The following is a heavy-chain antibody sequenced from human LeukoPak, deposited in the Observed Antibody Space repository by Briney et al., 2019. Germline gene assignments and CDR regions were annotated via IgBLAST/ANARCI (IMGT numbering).Heavy chain of an antibody. V-gene: IGHV4-30-4*01. CDR1: GDSLSSGDYY. D-gene: IGHD3-22*01. Sequence: SETLSLTCTVSGDSLSSGDYYWSWIRQPPGKGLEWIAYMYYSGSTYYNPSLKSRVTMSADTSKNQLSLKLSSVTAADTAVYYCARPYYYDSRIDPWGQGILVTVSS. CDR2: MYYSGST. CDR3: ARPYYYDSRIDP. J-gene: IGHJ5*02.